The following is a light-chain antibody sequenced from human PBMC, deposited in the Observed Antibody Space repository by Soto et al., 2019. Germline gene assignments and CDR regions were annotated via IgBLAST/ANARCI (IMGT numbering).Light chain of an antibody. CDR1: SSNIGAGYD. Sequence: QSAPTQPPSVSGAPGQRVTISCTGSSSNIGAGYDVHWYQQLPGTAPKLLIYGNSNRPSGVPDRFSGSKSGTSASLAITGLQAEDEADFYCQSHDSSLSAYVFGTGTKVTVL. J-gene: IGLJ1*01. CDR3: QSHDSSLSAYV. CDR2: GNS. V-gene: IGLV1-40*01.